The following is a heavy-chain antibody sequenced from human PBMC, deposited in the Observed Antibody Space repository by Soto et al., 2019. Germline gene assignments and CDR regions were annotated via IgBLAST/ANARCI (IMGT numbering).Heavy chain of an antibody. J-gene: IGHJ4*02. Sequence: SETLSLTCTVSGGSVSSSSCYWGWIRQPPGKGLEWIGEINHSGSTNYNPSLKSRVTISVDTSKNQFSLKLTSVTAADTAVYYCARDKITGLFDYWGQGTLVTVSS. CDR2: INHSGST. V-gene: IGHV4-39*07. D-gene: IGHD2-8*02. CDR3: ARDKITGLFDY. CDR1: GGSVSSSSCY.